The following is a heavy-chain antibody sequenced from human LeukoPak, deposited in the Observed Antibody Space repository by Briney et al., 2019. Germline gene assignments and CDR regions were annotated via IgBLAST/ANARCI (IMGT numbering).Heavy chain of an antibody. CDR3: AKGRGYSGYDFFDY. V-gene: IGHV3-30*02. CDR2: IRYDGSNK. J-gene: IGHJ4*02. D-gene: IGHD5-12*01. Sequence: GGSLRLSCAASGFTFSSYGMHWVRQAPGKGLEWVAFIRYDGSNKYYADSVKGRFTISRDNSKNSLYLQMNSLRAEDTAVYYCAKGRGYSGYDFFDYWGQGTLVTVSS. CDR1: GFTFSSYG.